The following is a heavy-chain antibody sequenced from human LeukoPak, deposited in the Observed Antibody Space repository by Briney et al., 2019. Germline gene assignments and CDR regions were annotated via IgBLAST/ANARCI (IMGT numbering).Heavy chain of an antibody. V-gene: IGHV3-49*04. J-gene: IGHJ5*02. CDR2: IRSKAYGGTT. CDR1: GFTFGDYA. CDR3: TRGGRFLEWLYGWFDP. Sequence: GGSLRLSCTASGFTFGDYAMSWVRQAPGKGLEWGGFIRSKAYGGTTEYAASVKGRFTISRDDSKSIAYLQMNSLKTEDTAVYYCTRGGRFLEWLYGWFDPWGQGTLVTVSS. D-gene: IGHD3-3*01.